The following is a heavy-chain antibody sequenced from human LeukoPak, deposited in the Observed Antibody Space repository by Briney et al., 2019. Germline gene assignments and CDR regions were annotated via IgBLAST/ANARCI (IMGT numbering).Heavy chain of an antibody. CDR2: INHSGST. Sequence: GSLRLSCAASGFTFSSYWMSWVRQAPGKGLEWIGEINHSGSTNYNPSLKSRVTISVDTPKNQFSLKLSSVTAADTAVYYCARVPLHYYGMDVWGQGTTVTVSS. J-gene: IGHJ6*02. V-gene: IGHV4-34*01. CDR1: GFTFSSYW. CDR3: ARVPLHYYGMDV.